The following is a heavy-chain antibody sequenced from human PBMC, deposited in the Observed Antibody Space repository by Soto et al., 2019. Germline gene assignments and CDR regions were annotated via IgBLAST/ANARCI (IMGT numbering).Heavy chain of an antibody. Sequence: YWTGIRQPPGKGLEWMGYIYYSGTTTNYNPSLKSRVTLSVDTSKNQFSLKLSSVTAADTAVYYCARLGGSYAVPHFDYWGQGTLVTVSS. CDR1: Y. J-gene: IGHJ4*02. CDR3: ARLGGSYAVPHFDY. D-gene: IGHD1-26*01. V-gene: IGHV4-59*08. CDR2: IYYSGTT.